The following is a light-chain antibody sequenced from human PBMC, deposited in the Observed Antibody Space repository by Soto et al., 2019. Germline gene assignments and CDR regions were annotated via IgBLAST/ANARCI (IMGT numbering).Light chain of an antibody. CDR2: DAS. CDR3: QQRSNWSLT. V-gene: IGKV3-11*01. Sequence: EIVLTQSPATLSLSPGERATLSCRASQSVSSYLAWYQQKPGQAPRLLIYDASNRATGIPARFSGSGSGTDFTLTISSLEPDDFAVYYCQQRSNWSLTFGAWTKVEIK. CDR1: QSVSSY. J-gene: IGKJ4*01.